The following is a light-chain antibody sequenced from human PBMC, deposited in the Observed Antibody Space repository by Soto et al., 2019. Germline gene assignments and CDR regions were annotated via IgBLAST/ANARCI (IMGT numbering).Light chain of an antibody. J-gene: IGKJ5*01. CDR3: QQYGSSPSIT. V-gene: IGKV3-20*01. CDR2: GAS. Sequence: EIVMTQSPATLSVSPGERATLSCRASQSISDTLAWYQQKPGQAPRLLIYGASSRATGIPDRFSGSGSGTDFTLTISRLEPEDFAVYYCQQYGSSPSITFGQGTRLEIK. CDR1: QSISDT.